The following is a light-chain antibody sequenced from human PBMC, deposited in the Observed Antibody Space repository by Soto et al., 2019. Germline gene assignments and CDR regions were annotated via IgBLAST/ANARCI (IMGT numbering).Light chain of an antibody. V-gene: IGKV1-39*01. J-gene: IGKJ2*01. CDR1: QRITTY. Sequence: IHVTQSPSSLSASVGDRVTITCRASQRITTYLNWYQQKPGEAPKLLISTSGTLQRGVPSRFTGSGSGTDFTLTITGLQRADFATYFWQQTYNTPYTFGQGTKLEIK. CDR2: TSG. CDR3: QQTYNTPYT.